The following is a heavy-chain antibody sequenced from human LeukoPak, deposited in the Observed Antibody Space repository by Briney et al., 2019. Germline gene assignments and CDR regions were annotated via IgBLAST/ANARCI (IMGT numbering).Heavy chain of an antibody. J-gene: IGHJ4*02. V-gene: IGHV3-23*01. CDR1: GFTFRSYA. Sequence: PGGSLRLSCAASGFTFRSYAMTWVRQAPGRGLEGFSSISASGERTSYADSVKGRFTISRDNAKNTLYLQMNSLRADDTAVYYYAKSAGYYASGSYSFDYWGQGTLVTVSS. CDR2: ISASGERT. D-gene: IGHD3-10*01. CDR3: AKSAGYYASGSYSFDY.